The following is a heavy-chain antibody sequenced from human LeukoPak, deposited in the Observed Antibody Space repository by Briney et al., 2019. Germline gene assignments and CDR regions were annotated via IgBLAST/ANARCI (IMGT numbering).Heavy chain of an antibody. CDR1: GFTFSSYA. CDR3: AKDRVGALLYFDS. D-gene: IGHD1-26*01. V-gene: IGHV3-23*01. J-gene: IGHJ4*02. CDR2: LSGSGDRT. Sequence: GGSLRLSCAASGFTFSSYAMHWVRQAPGKGLEWLSALSGSGDRTYYADSVKGRFTISRDNSKNTLYLQMNSLRAEDTAVYSCAKDRVGALLYFDSWGQGILVTVSS.